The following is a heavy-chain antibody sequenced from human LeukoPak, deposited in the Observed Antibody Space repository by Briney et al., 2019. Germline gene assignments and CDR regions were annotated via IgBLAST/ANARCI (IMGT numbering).Heavy chain of an antibody. CDR1: GFKFSDSW. D-gene: IGHD1-14*01. CDR2: IKPDESEK. CDR3: ATYNNWAAGDV. Sequence: PAESLRLSCAASGFKFSDSWMSWVRQAPGKGPEWVANIKPDESEKHYVDSVKGRFTVSRDNRRNSLFLQMNSLRVEDTAVYYCATYNNWAAGDVWGQGTTVSVSS. J-gene: IGHJ6*02. V-gene: IGHV3-7*01.